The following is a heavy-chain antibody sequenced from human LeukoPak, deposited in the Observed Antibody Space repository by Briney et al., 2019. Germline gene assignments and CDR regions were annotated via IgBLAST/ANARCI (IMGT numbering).Heavy chain of an antibody. J-gene: IGHJ6*03. CDR1: GGSISSATYY. Sequence: SETLSLTSTVSGGSISSATYYRSWIRQPAGKGLEWIGRIYTSGSTHYNPSLKSRVTISVDTSKKQFSLKLSSVTAADTAVYYCAREAYTTEGLPAATADYYYYMDVWGKGTTVTVSS. D-gene: IGHD2-2*01. V-gene: IGHV4-61*02. CDR2: IYTSGST. CDR3: AREAYTTEGLPAATADYYYYMDV.